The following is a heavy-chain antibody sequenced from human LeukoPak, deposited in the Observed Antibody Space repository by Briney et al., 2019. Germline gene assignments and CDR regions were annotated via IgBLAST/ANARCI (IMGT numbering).Heavy chain of an antibody. J-gene: IGHJ4*02. CDR3: ARHVRSSGWYDGLIDY. V-gene: IGHV4-39*01. D-gene: IGHD6-19*01. Sequence: SETLSLTCTVSGGSLSSSSYYWGWIRQPPGKGLEWLGSIYYSGRTYYNPSLKSRVTISVDTSKNQFSLKLSSVTAADTAVYYCARHVRSSGWYDGLIDYWGQGTLVTVSS. CDR1: GGSLSSSSYY. CDR2: IYYSGRT.